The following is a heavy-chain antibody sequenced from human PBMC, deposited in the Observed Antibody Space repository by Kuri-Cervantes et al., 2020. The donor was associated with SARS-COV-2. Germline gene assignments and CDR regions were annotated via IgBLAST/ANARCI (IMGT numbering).Heavy chain of an antibody. CDR3: ARYDGSTNNYYYYGMDV. Sequence: ASVKVSCKASGYTFTGYYMHWVRQAPGQGLEWMGWINPNSGGTNYAQKFQGRVTMTRDTSISTAYMELSRLRSYDTAVYYCARYDGSTNNYYYYGMDVWGQGTLVTVSS. J-gene: IGHJ6*02. D-gene: IGHD2-2*01. V-gene: IGHV1-2*02. CDR1: GYTFTGYY. CDR2: INPNSGGT.